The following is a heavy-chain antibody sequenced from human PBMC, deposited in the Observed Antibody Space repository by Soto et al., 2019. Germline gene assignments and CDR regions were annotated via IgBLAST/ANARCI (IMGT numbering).Heavy chain of an antibody. CDR3: AKGGRQWLVTSDFNY. CDR1: GFTFSDYA. J-gene: IGHJ4*02. D-gene: IGHD6-19*01. V-gene: IGHV3-30*18. Sequence: VQLVESGGGVVQPGRSLRLSCAASGFTFSDYAMHWVRQAPGKGLEWVAVVSHDGRNTHYADSVKGRFTISRDSSKKPVSLEMTSLRAEDTAVYYFAKGGRQWLVTSDFNYWGQGALVTVSS. CDR2: VSHDGRNT.